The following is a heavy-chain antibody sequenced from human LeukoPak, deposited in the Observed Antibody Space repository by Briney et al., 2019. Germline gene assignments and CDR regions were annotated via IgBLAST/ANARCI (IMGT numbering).Heavy chain of an antibody. CDR1: GFTFSNHP. CDR2: IGASGGST. CDR3: AEGATVNNLYEAFDV. D-gene: IGHD4-17*01. Sequence: GGSLRLSCVASGFTFSNHPMSWVRQAPGKGLEWVSIIGASGGSTHYADSVKGRFVVSRDNSKKTLYLQMNSLRAEDTALYYCAEGATVNNLYEAFDVWGQGTMVTVSS. J-gene: IGHJ3*01. V-gene: IGHV3-23*01.